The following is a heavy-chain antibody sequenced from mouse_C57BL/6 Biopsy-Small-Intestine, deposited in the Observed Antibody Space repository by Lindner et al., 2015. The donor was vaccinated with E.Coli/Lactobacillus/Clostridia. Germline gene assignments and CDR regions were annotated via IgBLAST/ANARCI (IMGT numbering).Heavy chain of an antibody. Sequence: SVKVSCKASGYTLPAMVSGWVRQAPGQGLEWMGWISAYNGNTNYAQKLQGRVTMTTDTSTSTAYMELRSLRSDDTAVYYCARDSSSWYYYYYGMDVWGQGTTVTVSS. CDR2: ISAYNGNT. D-gene: IGHD1-1*01. CDR1: GYTLPAMV. CDR3: ARDSSSWYYYYYGMDV. V-gene: IGHV1-81*01. J-gene: IGHJ1*01.